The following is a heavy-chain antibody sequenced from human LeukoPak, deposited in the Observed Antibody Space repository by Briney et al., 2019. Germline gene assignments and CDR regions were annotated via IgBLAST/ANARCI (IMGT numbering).Heavy chain of an antibody. CDR1: GGTFSSYA. CDR3: ARGSSGWYYFDY. J-gene: IGHJ4*02. V-gene: IGHV1-69*13. CDR2: IIPIFGTA. D-gene: IGHD6-19*01. Sequence: GASVKVSCKASGGTFSSYAISWVRQAPGQGLEWMGGIIPIFGTANYAQKFQGRVTITADESTSTAYMELSSLRSEDTAVYYCARGSSGWYYFDYWGQGTLVTVSS.